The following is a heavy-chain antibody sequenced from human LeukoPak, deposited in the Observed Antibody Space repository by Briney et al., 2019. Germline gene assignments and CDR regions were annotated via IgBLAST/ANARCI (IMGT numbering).Heavy chain of an antibody. CDR2: IYTSGST. V-gene: IGHV4-4*07. J-gene: IGHJ1*01. Sequence: SETLSLTCTVSGGSISSYYWSWIRQPAGKGLEWIGRIYTSGSTNYNPSLKSRVTMSVDTSKNQFSLKLSSVTAADTAVYYCARDISTGWTGYFQHWGQGTLVTVSS. CDR1: GGSISSYY. CDR3: ARDISTGWTGYFQH. D-gene: IGHD6-19*01.